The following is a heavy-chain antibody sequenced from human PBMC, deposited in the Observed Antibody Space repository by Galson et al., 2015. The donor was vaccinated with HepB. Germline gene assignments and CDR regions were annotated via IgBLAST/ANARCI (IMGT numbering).Heavy chain of an antibody. CDR3: ARDLAIAAAGTGPNDFDY. V-gene: IGHV3-7*03. D-gene: IGHD6-13*01. J-gene: IGHJ4*02. CDR2: IKQDGSEK. CDR1: GFTFSSYW. Sequence: SLRLSCAASGFTFSSYWMSWVRQAPGKGLEWVANIKQDGSEKYYVDSVKGRFTISRDNAKNSLYLQMNSLRAEDTAVYYCARDLAIAAAGTGPNDFDYWGQGTLVTVSS.